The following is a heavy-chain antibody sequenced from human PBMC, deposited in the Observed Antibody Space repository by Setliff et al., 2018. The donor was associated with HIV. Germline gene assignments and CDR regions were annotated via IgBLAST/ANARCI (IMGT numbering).Heavy chain of an antibody. V-gene: IGHV3-20*04. CDR3: ARDCRVGWVFTYGMDV. J-gene: IGHJ6*02. Sequence: GGSLRLSCAVSGFTFEDYGMSWVRQAPGKGLEWVSLISWDGDSTYYADSVKGRFTISRDNSKNTLFLQMNSLRPEDTAVYYCARDCRVGWVFTYGMDVWGQGTLVTVSS. CDR1: GFTFEDYG. CDR2: ISWDGDST. D-gene: IGHD6-13*01.